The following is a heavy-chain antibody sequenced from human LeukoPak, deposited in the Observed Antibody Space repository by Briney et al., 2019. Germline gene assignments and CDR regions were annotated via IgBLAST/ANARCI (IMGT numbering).Heavy chain of an antibody. Sequence: GGSLRLSCAASGFTFSSYGMHWVRQAPGKGLEWVAVIWYDGSNKYYVDSVKGRFTISRDNSKNTLYLQMNSPRAEDTAVYYCAREYYDSSGSGVDYWGQGTLVTVSS. D-gene: IGHD3-22*01. J-gene: IGHJ4*02. CDR1: GFTFSSYG. CDR3: AREYYDSSGSGVDY. V-gene: IGHV3-33*01. CDR2: IWYDGSNK.